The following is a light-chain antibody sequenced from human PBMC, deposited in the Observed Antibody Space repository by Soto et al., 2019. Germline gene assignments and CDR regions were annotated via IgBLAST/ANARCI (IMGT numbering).Light chain of an antibody. J-gene: IGKJ1*01. CDR3: QQYNSYSRT. V-gene: IGKV1-5*01. CDR2: DDS. Sequence: MTQSPSTLSGSAGERATLSCRASQSVSSNLAWYQQKPGLSPRLLIYDDSSLESGVPSRFSGSRYGTEFNLTISSLQPDDFATYYCQQYNSYSRTFGQGTKVDIK. CDR1: QSVSSN.